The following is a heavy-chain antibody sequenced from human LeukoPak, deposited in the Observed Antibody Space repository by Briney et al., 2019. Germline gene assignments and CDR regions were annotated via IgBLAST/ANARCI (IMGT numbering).Heavy chain of an antibody. CDR3: AKAGIGVVGYFDY. CDR2: ISSSDSYI. CDR1: GFPFTTYS. V-gene: IGHV3-21*04. J-gene: IGHJ4*02. D-gene: IGHD6-19*01. Sequence: GGSLRLSCAASGFPFTTYSMNWVRQAPGKGLEWVSSISSSDSYIYYADSVKGRFTISRDNSKNTLYLQMNSLRDEDTALYYCAKAGIGVVGYFDYWGQGTLVTVSS.